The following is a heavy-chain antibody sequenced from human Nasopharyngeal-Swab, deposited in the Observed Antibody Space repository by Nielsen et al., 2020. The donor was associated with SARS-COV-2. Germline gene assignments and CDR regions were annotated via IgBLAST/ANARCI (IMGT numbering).Heavy chain of an antibody. CDR3: AKDGGYSYGLGGFS. CDR1: GFTFSSYE. V-gene: IGHV3-48*03. J-gene: IGHJ4*02. D-gene: IGHD5-18*01. Sequence: GESLKISCAASGFTFSSYEMNWVRQAPGKGLEWVSYISSSGSTIYYADSVKGRFTISRDNAKNSLYLQMNSLRAEDTALYYCAKDGGYSYGLGGFSWGQGTLVTVSS. CDR2: ISSSGSTI.